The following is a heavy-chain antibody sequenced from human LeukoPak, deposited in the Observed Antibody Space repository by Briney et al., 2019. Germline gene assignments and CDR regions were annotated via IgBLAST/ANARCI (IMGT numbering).Heavy chain of an antibody. CDR3: ARDRMYYYDSSGYLKDDAFDI. V-gene: IGHV4-39*07. CDR2: IYYSGST. CDR1: GGSISSSSYY. Sequence: SETLSLTCTASGGSISSSSYYWGWIRQPPGKGLEWIGSIYYSGSTYYNPSLKSRVTISVDTSKNQFSLKLSSVTAADTAVYYCARDRMYYYDSSGYLKDDAFDIWGQGTMVTVSS. J-gene: IGHJ3*02. D-gene: IGHD3-22*01.